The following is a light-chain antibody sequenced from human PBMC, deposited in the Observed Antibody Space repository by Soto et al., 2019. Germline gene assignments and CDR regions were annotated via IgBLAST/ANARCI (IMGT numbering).Light chain of an antibody. CDR1: QSVSSH. CDR2: DAS. V-gene: IGKV3-11*01. J-gene: IGKJ4*01. CDR3: QHRSDWLT. Sequence: EIVLTQSPATLSLSPGERATLSCRASQSVSSHLAWYQQKPGQAPRLLIYDASNWATGIPARFSGSGSGTDFPLTISSLEPEDFGDYYYQHRSDWLTFGGGTKVEIK.